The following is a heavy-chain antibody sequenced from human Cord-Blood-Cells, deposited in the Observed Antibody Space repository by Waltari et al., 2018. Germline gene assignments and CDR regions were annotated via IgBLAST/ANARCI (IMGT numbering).Heavy chain of an antibody. CDR3: AKEGGNWNYYYYYMDV. D-gene: IGHD1-1*01. CDR2: ISGSGGST. J-gene: IGHJ6*03. Sequence: APGKGLEWVSAISGSGGSTYYADSVKGRFTISRDNSKNTLYLQMNSLRAEDTAVYYCAKEGGNWNYYYYYMDVWGKGTTVTVSS. V-gene: IGHV3-23*01.